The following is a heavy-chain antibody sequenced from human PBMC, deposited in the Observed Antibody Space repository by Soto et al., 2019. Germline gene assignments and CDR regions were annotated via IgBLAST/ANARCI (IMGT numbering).Heavy chain of an antibody. CDR1: GFTFSNAW. V-gene: IGHV3-15*07. J-gene: IGHJ4*02. CDR2: IKSKTDGGTT. CDR3: TTAYRITIFGVVNGISDY. Sequence: GGSLRLSCAASGFTFSNAWMNWVRQAPGKGLEWVGRIKSKTDGGTTDYAAPVKGRFTISRDDSKNTLYLQMNSLKTEDTAVYYCTTAYRITIFGVVNGISDYWGQGTLVTVSS. D-gene: IGHD3-3*01.